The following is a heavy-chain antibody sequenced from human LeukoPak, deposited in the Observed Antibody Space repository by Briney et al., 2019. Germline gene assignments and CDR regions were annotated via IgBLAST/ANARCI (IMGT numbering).Heavy chain of an antibody. D-gene: IGHD6-13*01. V-gene: IGHV1-46*01. CDR2: INPSGGST. Sequence: ASVKVSCKASGYTFTSYYMHWVRQAPGQGLEWMGIINPSGGSTSYAQKFQGRVTMTRDMSTSTVYMELTSLRSEDTAVYYCARGDSSWYVEYWGQGTLVTVSS. CDR3: ARGDSSWYVEY. CDR1: GYTFTSYY. J-gene: IGHJ4*02.